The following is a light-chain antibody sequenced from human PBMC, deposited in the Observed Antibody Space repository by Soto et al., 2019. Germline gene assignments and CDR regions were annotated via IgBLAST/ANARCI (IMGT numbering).Light chain of an antibody. CDR2: ELS. CDR1: SSDVGGYNH. CDR3: SSYTSSSTLLYV. J-gene: IGLJ1*01. V-gene: IGLV2-14*01. Sequence: QSALTQPASVSGSPGQSITISCTGTSSDVGGYNHVSWYQQYPGKAPKVIIYELSIRPSGISNRFSGSKSGNTASLTISGLQAEDEADYYCSSYTSSSTLLYVFGTGTKLTVL.